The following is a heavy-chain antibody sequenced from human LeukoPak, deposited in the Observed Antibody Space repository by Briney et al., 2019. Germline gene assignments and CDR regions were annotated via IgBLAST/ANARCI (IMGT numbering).Heavy chain of an antibody. CDR2: IYNSGST. Sequence: SETLSLTCTVSGGSISGYYWSWIRQPAGKGLEWIGRIYNSGSTIYNPSLKSRVTVSADTSKNQFSLKLSSVTAADTAVYYCARDLTTPPYNWFDPWGQGILATVSS. J-gene: IGHJ5*02. D-gene: IGHD4/OR15-4a*01. CDR1: GGSISGYY. V-gene: IGHV4-4*07. CDR3: ARDLTTPPYNWFDP.